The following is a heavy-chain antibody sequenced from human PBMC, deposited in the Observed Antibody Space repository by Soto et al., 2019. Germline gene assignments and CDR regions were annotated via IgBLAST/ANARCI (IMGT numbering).Heavy chain of an antibody. CDR3: ARAPWGSRYGMDV. CDR1: GDSISSDFYA. J-gene: IGHJ6*02. CDR2: IYHSGSA. V-gene: IGHV4-30-2*01. D-gene: IGHD7-27*01. Sequence: SETLSLTCAVSGDSISSDFYAWSWIRQPPGKGLEWIGYIYHSGSAYSNPSLKSRVSMSVDRSKNQFSLNLESLIAADTAVYYCARAPWGSRYGMDVWGQGTTVTVSS.